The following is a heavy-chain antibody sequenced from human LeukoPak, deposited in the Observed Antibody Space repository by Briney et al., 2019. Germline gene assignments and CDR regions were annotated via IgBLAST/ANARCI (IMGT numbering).Heavy chain of an antibody. CDR2: MYYSGSA. D-gene: IGHD6-19*01. Sequence: SETLSLTCTVSGGSISSYYWSWIRQSPGKGLEWIGNMYYSGSAKYNPSLKRRVTISADTSKNQFSLKVSSVTAADTAVYYCARAMWLVRFDSWGQGTLVTVSS. CDR1: GGSISSYY. J-gene: IGHJ4*02. V-gene: IGHV4-59*01. CDR3: ARAMWLVRFDS.